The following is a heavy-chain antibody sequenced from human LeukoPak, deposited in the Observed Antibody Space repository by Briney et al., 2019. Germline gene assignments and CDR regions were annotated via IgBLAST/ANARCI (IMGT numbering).Heavy chain of an antibody. V-gene: IGHV3-13*01. D-gene: IGHD6-13*01. CDR2: IGTGGDT. CDR1: GFTFSTYD. Sequence: GGSLRLSCAASGFTFSTYDMHWVRQATGKGLEWVSAIGTGGDTYYPGSVKGRFTISRENAKNSLYLQMNSLRAGDTAVYYCVRATAGFDYWGQGTLVTVSS. J-gene: IGHJ4*02. CDR3: VRATAGFDY.